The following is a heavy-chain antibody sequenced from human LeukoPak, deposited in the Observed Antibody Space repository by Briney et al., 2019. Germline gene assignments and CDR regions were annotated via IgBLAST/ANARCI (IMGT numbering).Heavy chain of an antibody. D-gene: IGHD3-22*01. CDR2: IDFTSRYI. CDR3: AKVAVGYYYDSSGYIYYFDY. Sequence: GGFLRLSCAASGFTFSSYSMNWVRQAPGKGLEWVSSIDFTSRYIYNADSVKGRFTISRDNSKNTLYLQMNSLRAEDTAVYYCAKVAVGYYYDSSGYIYYFDYWGQGTLVTVSS. J-gene: IGHJ4*02. CDR1: GFTFSSYS. V-gene: IGHV3-21*04.